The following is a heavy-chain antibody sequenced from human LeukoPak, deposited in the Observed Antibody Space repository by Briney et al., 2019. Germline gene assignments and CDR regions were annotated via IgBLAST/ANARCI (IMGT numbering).Heavy chain of an antibody. CDR2: INPNSGGT. J-gene: IGHJ4*02. CDR3: ARARYCSGGSCYSGPFDY. Sequence: ASVKVSCKASGYTFTGYYMHWVRQAPGQGLEWMGWINPNSGGTNYAQKFQGRVTMTRDTSISTAYMKLSRLRSDDTAVYYCARARYCSGGSCYSGPFDYWGQGTLVTVSS. D-gene: IGHD2-15*01. CDR1: GYTFTGYY. V-gene: IGHV1-2*02.